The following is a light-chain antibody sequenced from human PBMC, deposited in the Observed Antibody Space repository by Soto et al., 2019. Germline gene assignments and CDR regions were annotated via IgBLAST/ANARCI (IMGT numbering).Light chain of an antibody. J-gene: IGKJ2*01. CDR1: QSVSSNY. Sequence: EIVLTQSPGTLSLSPGERATLSCRASQSVSSNYLAWYQQKPGQAPRLLIYGASSRATGIPDRFSGSGSGTDFTLTISRLEPEDFAVYYCQQYGSSPQYTFGQGTKVDIK. V-gene: IGKV3-20*01. CDR2: GAS. CDR3: QQYGSSPQYT.